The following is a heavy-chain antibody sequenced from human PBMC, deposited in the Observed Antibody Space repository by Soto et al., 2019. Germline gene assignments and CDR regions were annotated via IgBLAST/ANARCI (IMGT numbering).Heavy chain of an antibody. J-gene: IGHJ4*02. Sequence: GGSLRLSCAASGFTFSTYGMHWVRQAPGKGLEWVAAMSYDGTKEYYVDSVKGRFTISGDNSRNTLFLQLNSLRDEDTAVYYCAKEYGSTWIDHWGQGTLVTVSS. CDR3: AKEYGSTWIDH. V-gene: IGHV3-30*18. CDR1: GFTFSTYG. D-gene: IGHD6-13*01. CDR2: MSYDGTKE.